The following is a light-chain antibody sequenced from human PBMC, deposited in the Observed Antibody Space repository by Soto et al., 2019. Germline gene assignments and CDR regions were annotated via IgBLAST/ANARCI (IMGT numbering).Light chain of an antibody. Sequence: DIQMTQSPSSLSASVGDRVTITCRASQIISIFLNWYQQKPGKAPKLLIYGASTLQGGVPSRFSGSGSGTDFTLTISRLQPEDFATYYCQRSYGSPPWTFGQGTKVEIK. J-gene: IGKJ1*01. CDR3: QRSYGSPPWT. CDR2: GAS. V-gene: IGKV1-39*01. CDR1: QIISIF.